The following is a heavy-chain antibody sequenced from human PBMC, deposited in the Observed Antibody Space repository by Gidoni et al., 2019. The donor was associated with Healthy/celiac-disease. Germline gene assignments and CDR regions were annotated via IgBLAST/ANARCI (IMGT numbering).Heavy chain of an antibody. CDR2: IYYSGST. Sequence: QVQLQESGPGLVKPSQPLSLTCTVSGRSISSGGYYWTWIRQHPGKGLEWIGYIYYSGSTYYNPSLKSRVTISVDTSKNQFSLKLSSVTAADTAVYYCARAPQQLVPVDYWGQGTLVTVSS. J-gene: IGHJ4*02. CDR3: ARAPQQLVPVDY. CDR1: GRSISSGGYY. D-gene: IGHD6-13*01. V-gene: IGHV4-31*03.